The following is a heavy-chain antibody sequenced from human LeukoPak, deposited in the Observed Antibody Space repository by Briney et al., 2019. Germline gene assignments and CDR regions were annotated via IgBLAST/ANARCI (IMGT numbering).Heavy chain of an antibody. J-gene: IGHJ3*02. V-gene: IGHV4-31*03. Sequence: PSETLSLTCTVSGGSINSGGDYWSWIRQHPGKGLEWIGYIYYSGSTYYNPSLKSRVTISVDTSKNQFSLKLSSVTAADTAVYYCARDQSIPRPHYAFDIWGQGTMVTVSS. D-gene: IGHD6-6*01. CDR2: IYYSGST. CDR1: GGSINSGGDY. CDR3: ARDQSIPRPHYAFDI.